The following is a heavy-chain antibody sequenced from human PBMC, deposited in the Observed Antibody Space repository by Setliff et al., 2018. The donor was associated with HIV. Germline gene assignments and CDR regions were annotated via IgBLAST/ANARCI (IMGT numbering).Heavy chain of an antibody. J-gene: IGHJ4*02. CDR2: IYYSGTT. CDR3: ATYWGGEGGRGY. Sequence: PSETLSLTCNVSGFSFRNSFYNWGWIRQPPGKGLEWIGTIYYSGTTYYNPSLKSRVTISIDTSQNHFSLKLNSVTAADTAVYYCATYWGGEGGRGYWGQGTLVTVSS. V-gene: IGHV4-39*02. CDR1: GFSFRNSFYN. D-gene: IGHD1-26*01.